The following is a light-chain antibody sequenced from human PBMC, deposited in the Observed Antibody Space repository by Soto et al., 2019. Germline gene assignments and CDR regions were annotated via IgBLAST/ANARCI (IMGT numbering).Light chain of an antibody. CDR3: QHYNNWPPIT. J-gene: IGKJ5*01. CDR1: QSVSIN. V-gene: IGKV3-15*01. Sequence: EIVMTQSPATLSVSPGERATLSCRASQSVSINLAWYQQKPGQAPRLLIYGASTRATGIPARFGGSGSGTEFTLTISRLQSEDFAVYYCQHYNNWPPITFGQGTRLEIK. CDR2: GAS.